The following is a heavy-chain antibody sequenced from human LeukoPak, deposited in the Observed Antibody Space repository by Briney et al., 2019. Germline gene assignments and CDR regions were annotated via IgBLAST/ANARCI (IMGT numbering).Heavy chain of an antibody. Sequence: PGGSLRLSCAASGFTFSSYSMNWVRQAPGKGLEWVSYISSSSSTIYYADSVKGRFTISRDNAKNSLYLQMNSLRAEDTAVYYCAGEGRKWLLPYFDYWGQGTLVTVSS. J-gene: IGHJ4*02. CDR1: GFTFSSYS. CDR3: AGEGRKWLLPYFDY. V-gene: IGHV3-48*01. CDR2: ISSSSSTI. D-gene: IGHD3-22*01.